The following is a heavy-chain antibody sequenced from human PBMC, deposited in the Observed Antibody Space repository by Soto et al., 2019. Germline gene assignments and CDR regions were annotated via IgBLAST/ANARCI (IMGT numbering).Heavy chain of an antibody. CDR2: MNPNSGNT. CDR1: GYTFTSYD. J-gene: IGHJ5*02. D-gene: IGHD6-19*01. V-gene: IGHV1-8*01. Sequence: ASGKVSCKASGYTFTSYDISWLRQATGQGLEWMGWMNPNSGNTGYAQKFQGRVTMTRNTSISTAYMELSSLRSEDTAVYYCARALPGIAVNWFDPWGQGTLVTVSS. CDR3: ARALPGIAVNWFDP.